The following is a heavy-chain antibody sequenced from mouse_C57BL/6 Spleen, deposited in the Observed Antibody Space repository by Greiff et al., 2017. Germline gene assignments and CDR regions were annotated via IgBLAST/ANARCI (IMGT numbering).Heavy chain of an antibody. J-gene: IGHJ4*01. CDR3: ARDRDYSNLYAMDY. D-gene: IGHD2-5*01. CDR2: ISDGGSYT. CDR1: GFTFSSYA. Sequence: EVKLMESGGGLVKPGGSLKLSCAASGFTFSSYAMSWVRQTPEKRLEWVATISDGGSYTYYPDNVKGRFTISRDNAKNNLYLQMSHLKSEDTAMYYCARDRDYSNLYAMDYWGQGTSVTVSS. V-gene: IGHV5-4*01.